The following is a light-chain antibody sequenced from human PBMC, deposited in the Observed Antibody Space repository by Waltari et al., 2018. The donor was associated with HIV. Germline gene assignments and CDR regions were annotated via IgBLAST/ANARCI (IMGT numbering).Light chain of an antibody. CDR1: STNIGSYNL. Sequence: QSSLTQSTSVSGSPGQSITISCTGTSTNIGSYNLVSWYQQHPGKAPKVISYEVNKRPSGVSNRFSGSTSGSTASLTISGLQAEDEADYYCCSYAGSSNVVFGGGTKLTVL. V-gene: IGLV2-23*02. CDR2: EVN. CDR3: CSYAGSSNVV. J-gene: IGLJ2*01.